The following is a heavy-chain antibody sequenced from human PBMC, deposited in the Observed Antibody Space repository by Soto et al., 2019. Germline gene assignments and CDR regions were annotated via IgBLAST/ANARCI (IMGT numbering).Heavy chain of an antibody. CDR1: GFTFSRYS. J-gene: IGHJ1*01. D-gene: IGHD6-13*01. CDR3: VKDESINWYSGHFRH. Sequence: PGGSLRLSCAASGFTFSRYSMNWVRQAPGKGLEWVSSIDSYSNFIYYADSVKGRFAISRDNAKNSLHLQMNSLSAEDTAFYYCVKDESINWYSGHFRHWGQGTLVTVSS. V-gene: IGHV3-21*04. CDR2: IDSYSNFI.